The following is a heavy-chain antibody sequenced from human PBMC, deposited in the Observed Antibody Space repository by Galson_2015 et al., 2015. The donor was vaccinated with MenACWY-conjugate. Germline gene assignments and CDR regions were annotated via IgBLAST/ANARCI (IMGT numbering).Heavy chain of an antibody. Sequence: SVKVSCKASGYTFTSYGITWVRQAPGQGLEWMGWISAYNGTANPAQKFQGRVTITADESTSTAYMELSSLTFEDTAVYYCARDRRRERDYYYYGMDVWGQGTTVTVSS. V-gene: IGHV1-18*01. CDR3: ARDRRRERDYYYYGMDV. CDR1: GYTFTSYG. CDR2: ISAYNGTA. J-gene: IGHJ6*02.